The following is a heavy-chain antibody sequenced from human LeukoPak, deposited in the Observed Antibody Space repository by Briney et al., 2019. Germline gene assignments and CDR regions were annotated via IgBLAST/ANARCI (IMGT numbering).Heavy chain of an antibody. CDR3: ARRVMSRPFDS. D-gene: IGHD2-2*01. CDR2: IYPGDSDT. Sequence: GESLKISCEGSGYSFTNYWIGWVRQMPGKGLEWMGIIYPGDSDTRYSPSFQGQVTMSADKSITTAYLQWSSLKASDTAIYYCARRVMSRPFDSWGQGTLVTVSS. J-gene: IGHJ4*02. CDR1: GYSFTNYW. V-gene: IGHV5-51*01.